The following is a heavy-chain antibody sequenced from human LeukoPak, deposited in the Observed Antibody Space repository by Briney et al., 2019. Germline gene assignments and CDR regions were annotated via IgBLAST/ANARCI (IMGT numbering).Heavy chain of an antibody. CDR2: ISSDGSIK. CDR3: ARGSVSKYRFFDN. V-gene: IGHV3-30*04. J-gene: IGHJ4*02. D-gene: IGHD3-3*02. CDR1: GFTFSAYA. Sequence: GGSLSLSCAASGFTFSAYAMHWVRQAPGKGLEWVGVISSDGSIKYYADSVKGRFTISRDNSENTMWLQMGSLRAEDTAVYYCARGSVSKYRFFDNWGQGILVTVSS.